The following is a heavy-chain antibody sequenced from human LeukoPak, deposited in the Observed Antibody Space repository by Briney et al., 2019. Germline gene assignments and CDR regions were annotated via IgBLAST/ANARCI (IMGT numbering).Heavy chain of an antibody. D-gene: IGHD4-23*01. Sequence: KPSETLSLTCAVYGGSFSGYYWSWIRQPPGKGLEWIGEINHSGSTNYNPSLKSRVTISVDTSKNQFSLKLSSVTAADTAVYYCARGGWVVTGSHDYWGQGTLVTVSS. V-gene: IGHV4-34*01. J-gene: IGHJ4*02. CDR1: GGSFSGYY. CDR2: INHSGST. CDR3: ARGGWVVTGSHDY.